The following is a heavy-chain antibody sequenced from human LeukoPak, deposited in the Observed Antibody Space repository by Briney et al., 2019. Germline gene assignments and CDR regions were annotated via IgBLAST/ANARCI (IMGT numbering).Heavy chain of an antibody. V-gene: IGHV3-49*03. Sequence: GGSLRLSCTGSGFTFGDYSMIWFRQAPGKGLEWVGFIRRKGYGGTTEYAASVKGRFTISRDDSKSTAYLQMNSLKTEDTAVYYCTRDHDFWSGPLDVWGTGTTVTVSS. CDR3: TRDHDFWSGPLDV. J-gene: IGHJ6*04. D-gene: IGHD3-3*01. CDR1: GFTFGDYS. CDR2: IRRKGYGGTT.